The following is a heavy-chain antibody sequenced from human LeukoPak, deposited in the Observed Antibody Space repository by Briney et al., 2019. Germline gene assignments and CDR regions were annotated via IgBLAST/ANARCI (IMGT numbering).Heavy chain of an antibody. Sequence: PGGSLRLSCAASGFTFSSYAMSWVRQAPGKGLEWVSSISSGSGYIYYADSVKGRFTISRDNAKSSLYLQMNSLRVEDTAVYYCARVSEPHFSYYNGMDVWGQGTTVTVSS. CDR1: GFTFSSYA. CDR3: ARVSEPHFSYYNGMDV. J-gene: IGHJ6*02. D-gene: IGHD1-14*01. V-gene: IGHV3-21*01. CDR2: ISSGSGYI.